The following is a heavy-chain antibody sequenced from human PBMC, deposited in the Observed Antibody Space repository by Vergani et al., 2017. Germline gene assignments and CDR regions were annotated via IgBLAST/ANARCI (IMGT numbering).Heavy chain of an antibody. CDR1: GGSISSSSYY. V-gene: IGHV4-39*07. CDR2: IYYSGST. D-gene: IGHD2-21*01. CDR3: AREMRDSLLP. J-gene: IGHJ5*02. Sequence: QLQLQESGPGLVKPSETLSLTCTVPGGSISSSSYYWGWIRQPPGKGLEWIGSIYYSGSTYYNPSLKSRVTISVDTSKNQFSLKLSSVTPADTAVYYCAREMRDSLLPWGQGTLVTVSS.